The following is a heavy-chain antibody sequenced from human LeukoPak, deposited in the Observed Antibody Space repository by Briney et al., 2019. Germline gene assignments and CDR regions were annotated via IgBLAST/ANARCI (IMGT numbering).Heavy chain of an antibody. Sequence: SETLSLTCAVYGGSFSGYYWSWIRQPPGKGLKWIGEINHSGSTNYNPSPKNRVTISVDTSKNHSSLKLSSVTAADTALYYGASNHMVRGVTTFDYWGQVTLVTVSS. CDR3: ASNHMVRGVTTFDY. J-gene: IGHJ4*02. D-gene: IGHD3-10*01. CDR2: INHSGST. CDR1: GGSFSGYY. V-gene: IGHV4-34*01.